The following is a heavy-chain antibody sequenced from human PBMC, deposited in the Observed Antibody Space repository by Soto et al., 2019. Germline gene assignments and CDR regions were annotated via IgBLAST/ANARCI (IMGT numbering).Heavy chain of an antibody. V-gene: IGHV3-74*01. CDR1: GFTFSSYW. J-gene: IGHJ5*02. CDR2: INSDGSST. CDR3: ARSVQGIAVPATVWWFDP. Sequence: GGSLRLSCAASGFTFSSYWMHWVRQAPGKGLVWVSRINSDGSSTTYADSVKGRFTISRDNAKNTLYLQMNSLRAEDTAVYYCARSVQGIAVPATVWWFDPWGQGTLVIVSS. D-gene: IGHD6-19*01.